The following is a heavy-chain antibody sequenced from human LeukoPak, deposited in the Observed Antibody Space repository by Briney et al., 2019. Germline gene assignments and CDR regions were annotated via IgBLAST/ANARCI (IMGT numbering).Heavy chain of an antibody. CDR1: GGSISSYY. J-gene: IGHJ4*02. CDR2: IYYSGST. CDR3: ARATYYYDSSGFEFDY. D-gene: IGHD3-22*01. Sequence: ASEALSLTCTVSGGSISSYYWSWIRQPPGKGLEWIGYIYYSGSTNYNPSLKSRVTISVATSKNQFSLKLSSVTAADTAVYYCARATYYYDSSGFEFDYWGQGTLVTVSS. V-gene: IGHV4-59*01.